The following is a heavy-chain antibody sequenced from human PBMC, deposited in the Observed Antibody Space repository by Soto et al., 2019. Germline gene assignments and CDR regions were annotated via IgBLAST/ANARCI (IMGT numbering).Heavy chain of an antibody. CDR1: GFTFSSYG. Sequence: PGGSLRLSCAASGFTFSSYGMHWVRQAPGKGLEWVAVISYDGSNKYYADSVKGRFTISRDNSKNTLYLQMNSLRAEDTAVYYCAKTPIAAQVPFDYWGQGTLVTVSS. D-gene: IGHD6-13*01. CDR2: ISYDGSNK. V-gene: IGHV3-30*18. J-gene: IGHJ4*02. CDR3: AKTPIAAQVPFDY.